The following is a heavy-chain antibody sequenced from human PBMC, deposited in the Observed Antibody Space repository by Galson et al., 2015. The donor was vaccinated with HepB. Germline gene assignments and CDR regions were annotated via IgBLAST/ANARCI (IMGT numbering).Heavy chain of an antibody. J-gene: IGHJ3*02. CDR2: IDPSDSYT. CDR3: ARHWESGYDYLYAFDI. Sequence: QSGAEVKKPGESLRISCKGSGYSFTSYWISWVRQMPGKGLEWMGRIDPSDSYTNYSPSFQGHVTISADKSISTAYLQWSSLKASDTAMYYCARHWESGYDYLYAFDIWGQGTMVTVSS. V-gene: IGHV5-10-1*01. D-gene: IGHD5-12*01. CDR1: GYSFTSYW.